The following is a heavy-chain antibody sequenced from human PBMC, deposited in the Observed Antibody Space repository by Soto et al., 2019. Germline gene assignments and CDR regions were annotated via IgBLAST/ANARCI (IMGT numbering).Heavy chain of an antibody. D-gene: IGHD2-15*01. CDR3: AREGYCSGGGCSGGMDV. Sequence: GGSLRLSCAASGFAFSGYGMHWVRQAPGKGLEGVAFIWFDGSDALYSDSVKGRFTISRDNSKNTLFLQLNSLRGDDTAVYYCAREGYCSGGGCSGGMDVWGQGTTVTVSS. CDR2: IWFDGSDA. V-gene: IGHV3-33*01. J-gene: IGHJ6*02. CDR1: GFAFSGYG.